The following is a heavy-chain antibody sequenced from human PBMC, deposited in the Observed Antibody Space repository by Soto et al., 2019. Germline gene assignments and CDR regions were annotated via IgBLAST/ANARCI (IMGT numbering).Heavy chain of an antibody. D-gene: IGHD3-10*01. Sequence: EVQLVESGGGLVKPGGSLRLSCAVSDFTFSNAWMNWVRQAPGKGLEWVGRINSKSEGGTTDYAAPVKGRFTISRDDSENTLSLQMNSLKMEDTAVYYCITAPRYYASGRLRGDDPSDIWGRGTMVTVSS. CDR1: DFTFSNAW. J-gene: IGHJ3*02. CDR2: INSKSEGGTT. CDR3: ITAPRYYASGRLRGDDPSDI. V-gene: IGHV3-15*07.